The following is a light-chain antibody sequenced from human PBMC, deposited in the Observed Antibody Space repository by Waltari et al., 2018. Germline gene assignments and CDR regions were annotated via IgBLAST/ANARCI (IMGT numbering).Light chain of an antibody. Sequence: EVVLTPSPATTSFSPGGRATLPCRASQSVTSISLTWYQQKLGQAPRLLIYGTSSRATGIPDRFSGSGSGTDFTLTISRLEPEDFAIYYCQQYDGEVVTFGGGTKVEI. V-gene: IGKV3-20*01. J-gene: IGKJ4*01. CDR1: QSVTSIS. CDR2: GTS. CDR3: QQYDGEVVT.